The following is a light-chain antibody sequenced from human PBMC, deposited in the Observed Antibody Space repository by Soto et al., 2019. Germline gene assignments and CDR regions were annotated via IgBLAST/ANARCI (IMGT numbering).Light chain of an antibody. V-gene: IGLV2-11*01. Sequence: QSVLSQPRSVSGSPGQSVTISCTGTNSDGGTYKYVSWYQQHPGKAPKLIIYDVTKRPSGVPDRFSGSKSGNTASLIISGLQAADEAEYYCCCCSYAGSSSFRVLFGGGTKLTVL. CDR2: DVT. CDR1: NSDGGTYKY. J-gene: IGLJ2*01. CDR3: CSYAGSSSFRVL.